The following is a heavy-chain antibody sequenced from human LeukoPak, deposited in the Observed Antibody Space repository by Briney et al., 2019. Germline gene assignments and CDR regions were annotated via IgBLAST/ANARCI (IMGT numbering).Heavy chain of an antibody. J-gene: IGHJ4*02. CDR2: ISYDGSNK. Sequence: GRSLRLSCAASGFTFSSYGMHWVRQAPGKGLEWVAVISYDGSNKYYADSVKGRSTISRDNSKNALYLQMNSLRAEDTAVYYCAKEVIVVVPAAIYYFDYWGQGTLVTVSS. D-gene: IGHD2-2*01. V-gene: IGHV3-30*18. CDR3: AKEVIVVVPAAIYYFDY. CDR1: GFTFSSYG.